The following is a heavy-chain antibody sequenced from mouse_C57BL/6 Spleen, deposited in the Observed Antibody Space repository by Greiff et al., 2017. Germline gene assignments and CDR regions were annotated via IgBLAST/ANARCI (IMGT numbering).Heavy chain of an antibody. CDR3: AKYDYDAEAWFAY. J-gene: IGHJ3*01. CDR2: INPSTGGT. D-gene: IGHD2-4*01. Sequence: EVQVVESGPELVKPGASVKISCKASGYSFTGYYMNWVKQSPEKSLEWIGEINPSTGGTTYNQKFKAKATLTVDKSSSTAYMQLKSLTSEDSAVYYCAKYDYDAEAWFAYWGQGTLVTVSA. CDR1: GYSFTGYY. V-gene: IGHV1-42*01.